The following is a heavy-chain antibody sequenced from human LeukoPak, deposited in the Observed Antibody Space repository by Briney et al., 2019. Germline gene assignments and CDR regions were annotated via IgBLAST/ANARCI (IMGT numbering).Heavy chain of an antibody. Sequence: PSETLSLTCAVYGGSFSGYYCSWIRQPPGKGLEWIGEINHSGSTNYNPSLKSRVTISVDTSKNQFSLKLSSVTAADTAVYYCARGLKEYYYYYMDVWGKGNTVTVSS. CDR2: INHSGST. J-gene: IGHJ6*03. CDR1: GGSFSGYY. CDR3: ARGLKEYYYYYMDV. V-gene: IGHV4-34*01.